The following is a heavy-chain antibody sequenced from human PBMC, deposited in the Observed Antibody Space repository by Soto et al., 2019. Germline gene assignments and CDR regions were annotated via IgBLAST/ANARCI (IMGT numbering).Heavy chain of an antibody. CDR2: IYYSGST. J-gene: IGHJ4*02. D-gene: IGHD5-18*01. CDR1: GGSISSGDYY. Sequence: QVQLQESGPGLVKPSQTLSLTCTVSGGSISSGDYYWSWIRQPPGKGLEWIGYIYYSGSTYYNPSLQSRVXXXVXXSKNQSSLKLSSVTAADTAVYYCASNSYGYTVYDYWVQGTLVTVSS. V-gene: IGHV4-30-4*01. CDR3: ASNSYGYTVYDY.